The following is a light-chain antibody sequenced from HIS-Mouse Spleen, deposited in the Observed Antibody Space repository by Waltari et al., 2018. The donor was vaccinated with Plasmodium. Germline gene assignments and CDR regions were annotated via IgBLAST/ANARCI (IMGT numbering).Light chain of an antibody. CDR2: AAS. Sequence: AIRMTQSPPSFSASPGDRVTLTCRARQGISSYLAWYQHKPGKAPKLLIYAASTWPSGVPSRFSGSGSGTEFTVTISCLQSEDFATYYCQQYYSYPYTFGQGTKLEIK. CDR3: QQYYSYPYT. V-gene: IGKV1-8*01. CDR1: QGISSY. J-gene: IGKJ2*01.